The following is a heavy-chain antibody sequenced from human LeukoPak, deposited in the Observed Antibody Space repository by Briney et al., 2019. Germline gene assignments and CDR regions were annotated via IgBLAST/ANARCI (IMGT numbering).Heavy chain of an antibody. D-gene: IGHD2-2*01. CDR3: TRDLCSSTSCYAPFDY. CDR2: IRSKAYGGTT. J-gene: IGHJ4*02. V-gene: IGHV3-49*04. CDR1: GFTFGDYG. Sequence: PGGSLRLSCTTSGFTFGDYGMSWVRQAPGKGLEWVGFIRSKAYGGTTEYDASVKGIFTISRDDSKSIAYLQMNSLKTEDTAVYYCTRDLCSSTSCYAPFDYWGQGTLVTVSS.